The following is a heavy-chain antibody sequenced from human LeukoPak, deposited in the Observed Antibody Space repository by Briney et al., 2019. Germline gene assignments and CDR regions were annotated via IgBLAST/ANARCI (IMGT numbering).Heavy chain of an antibody. Sequence: GGSLRLSCAASGFTFSSYAMSWVRQAPGKGLEWVSAISGSGGSTYYADSVKGRFTISRDNSKNTLYLQMTSLRAEDTAVYYCAKDQVWIVVGSFDYWGQGTLVTVSS. D-gene: IGHD3-22*01. V-gene: IGHV3-23*01. CDR2: ISGSGGST. J-gene: IGHJ4*02. CDR3: AKDQVWIVVGSFDY. CDR1: GFTFSSYA.